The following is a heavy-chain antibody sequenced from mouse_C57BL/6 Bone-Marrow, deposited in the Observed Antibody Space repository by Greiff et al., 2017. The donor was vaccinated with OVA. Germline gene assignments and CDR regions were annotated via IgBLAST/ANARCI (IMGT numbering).Heavy chain of an antibody. Sequence: EVKLVESGGDLVKPGGSLKLSCAASGFTFSSYGMSWVRQTPDKRLEWVATISSGGSYTYYPDSVKGRFTISRDTAKNTLYLQMSSLKSEDTAMYYCAKHKLGPGDYGGQGTTLTVSS. CDR1: GFTFSSYG. CDR2: ISSGGSYT. J-gene: IGHJ2*01. CDR3: AKHKLGPGDY. D-gene: IGHD4-1*01. V-gene: IGHV5-6*01.